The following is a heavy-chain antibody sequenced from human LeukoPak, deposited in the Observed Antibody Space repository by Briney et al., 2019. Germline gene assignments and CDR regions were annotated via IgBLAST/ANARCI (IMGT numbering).Heavy chain of an antibody. CDR1: GYTFTSYY. CDR3: ARDLGVRGDGRELTQLSFDY. J-gene: IGHJ4*02. CDR2: INPSGGST. D-gene: IGHD3-10*02. Sequence: ASVKVSFKASGYTFTSYYMHWVRQAPGQGLEWMGIINPSGGSTSYAQKFQGRVTMTRDTSTSTVYMELSSLRSEDTAVYYYARDLGVRGDGRELTQLSFDYWGQGTLVTVSS. V-gene: IGHV1-46*01.